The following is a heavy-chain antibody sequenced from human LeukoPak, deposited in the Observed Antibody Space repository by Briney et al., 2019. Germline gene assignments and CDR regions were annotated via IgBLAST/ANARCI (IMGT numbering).Heavy chain of an antibody. V-gene: IGHV3-11*01. D-gene: IGHD3-10*01. Sequence: GGSLRLSCAASRFTFSDYYMSWIRQAPGKGLEWVSYISSSGSTIYYADSVKGRFTISRDNAKNSLYLQMNSLRAEDTAVYYCARVPIVLWFYGPADYWGQGTLVTVSS. J-gene: IGHJ4*02. CDR3: ARVPIVLWFYGPADY. CDR1: RFTFSDYY. CDR2: ISSSGSTI.